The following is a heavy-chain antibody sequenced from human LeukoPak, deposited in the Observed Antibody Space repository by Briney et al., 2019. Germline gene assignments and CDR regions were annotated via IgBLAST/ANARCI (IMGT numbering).Heavy chain of an antibody. D-gene: IGHD7-27*01. Sequence: GGSLRLSWTAAGFTFGDYAMSWVRQAPGEGLEWVGFIRSKAYGGTTEYSASVKGRFTISRDDSNSIAYLQMHSLKTEDTAVYYCTRGDTTIWGFDYWGQGTLVTVSS. CDR1: GFTFGDYA. CDR3: TRGDTTIWGFDY. CDR2: IRSKAYGGTT. V-gene: IGHV3-49*04. J-gene: IGHJ4*02.